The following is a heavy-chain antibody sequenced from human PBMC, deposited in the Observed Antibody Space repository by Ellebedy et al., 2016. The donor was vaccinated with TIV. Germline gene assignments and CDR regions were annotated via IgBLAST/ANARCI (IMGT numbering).Heavy chain of an antibody. CDR1: GFTFDDYA. CDR3: AKEGRYSFERYYYYNMDV. Sequence: PGGSLRLSCAASGFTFDDYAMHRVRQAPGKGLEWVSGISWNSDSIGYADSVKGRFTISRDNAKSSLHLQMNSLRAEDTALYYCAKEGRYSFERYYYYNMDVWGKGTTVTVSS. D-gene: IGHD3-16*01. J-gene: IGHJ6*03. V-gene: IGHV3-9*01. CDR2: ISWNSDSI.